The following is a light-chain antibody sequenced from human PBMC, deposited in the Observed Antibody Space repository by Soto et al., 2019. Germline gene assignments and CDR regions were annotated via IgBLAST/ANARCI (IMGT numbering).Light chain of an antibody. V-gene: IGLV2-23*02. CDR1: SSDVGSYNL. Sequence: QSALTQPASVSGSPGQSITISCTGTSSDVGSYNLVSWYQQHPGKAPKLMIYEVSKRPSGVSNRFSGSKSGNTASLTISGLQAEDEADYYCCSYAGGSTVVVFGGGTKLTVL. J-gene: IGLJ2*01. CDR3: CSYAGGSTVVV. CDR2: EVS.